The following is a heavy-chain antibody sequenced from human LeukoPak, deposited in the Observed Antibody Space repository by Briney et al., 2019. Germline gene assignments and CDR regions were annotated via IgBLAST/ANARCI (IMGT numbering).Heavy chain of an antibody. V-gene: IGHV4-39*01. CDR2: IYYGGST. J-gene: IGHJ4*02. D-gene: IGHD3/OR15-3a*01. CDR1: GGSISSSSYY. CDR3: ARQTGSGLFILP. Sequence: SETLSLTCTVSGGSISSSSYYWGWIRQPPGKGLEWIGSIYYGGSTYYNPSLKSRVTISVDTSKNQFSLKLTSVTAADTAVYYCARQTGSGLFILPGGQGTLVTVSS.